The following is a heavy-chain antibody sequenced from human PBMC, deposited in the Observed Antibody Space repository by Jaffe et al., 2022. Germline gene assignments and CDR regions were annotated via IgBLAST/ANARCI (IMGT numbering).Heavy chain of an antibody. Sequence: QVQLVESGGGVVQPGGSLRLSCAASGFTFSSYGMHWVRQAPGKGLEWVAFIRYDGSNKYYADSVKGRFTISRDNSKNTLYLQMNSLRAEDTAVYYCAKDSSYCSSTSCYHYFDYWGQGTLVTVSS. CDR3: AKDSSYCSSTSCYHYFDY. D-gene: IGHD2-2*01. CDR1: GFTFSSYG. V-gene: IGHV3-30*02. CDR2: IRYDGSNK. J-gene: IGHJ4*02.